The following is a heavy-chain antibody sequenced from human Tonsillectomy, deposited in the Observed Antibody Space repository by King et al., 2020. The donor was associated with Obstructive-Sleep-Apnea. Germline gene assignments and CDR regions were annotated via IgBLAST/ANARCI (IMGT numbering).Heavy chain of an antibody. Sequence: VQLVESGGGVVQPGRSLRLSCAASGFTFSSYGMHWVRQAPGKGLEWVAVIWYDGSNKYYADSVKGRFTISRDNSKNTLYLQMNSLRAEDTAVYYCARDRYGSGSPPAYYFDYWGQGTLVTVSS. CDR2: IWYDGSNK. D-gene: IGHD3-10*01. J-gene: IGHJ4*02. CDR3: ARDRYGSGSPPAYYFDY. V-gene: IGHV3-33*01. CDR1: GFTFSSYG.